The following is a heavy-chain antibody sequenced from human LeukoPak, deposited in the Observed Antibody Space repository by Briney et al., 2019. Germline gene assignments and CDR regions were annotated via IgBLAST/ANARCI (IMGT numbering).Heavy chain of an antibody. Sequence: GGSLRLSCAASRFTFSSYSMNWVRQAPGKGLEWVSYISSSGNAIYYADSVEGRFTISRDNAKNSLYLQMNSQRAEDTAVYYCAINGFSSGWYEPYYFDNWGQGTLVTVSS. CDR3: AINGFSSGWYEPYYFDN. V-gene: IGHV3-48*04. CDR1: RFTFSSYS. D-gene: IGHD6-19*01. J-gene: IGHJ4*02. CDR2: ISSSGNAI.